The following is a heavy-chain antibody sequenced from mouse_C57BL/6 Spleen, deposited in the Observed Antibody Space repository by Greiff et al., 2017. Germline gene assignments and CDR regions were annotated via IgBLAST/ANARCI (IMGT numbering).Heavy chain of an antibody. Sequence: QVQLQQPGAELVKPGASVKLSCKASGYTFTSYWMHWVKQRPGQGLEWIGMIHPNSGSTNYNEKFKSKATLTVDKSSSTAYMQLSSLTSEDSAVYYCARGSSGPGAMDYWGQGTSVTVSS. V-gene: IGHV1-64*01. CDR1: GYTFTSYW. J-gene: IGHJ4*01. D-gene: IGHD3-2*02. CDR3: ARGSSGPGAMDY. CDR2: IHPNSGST.